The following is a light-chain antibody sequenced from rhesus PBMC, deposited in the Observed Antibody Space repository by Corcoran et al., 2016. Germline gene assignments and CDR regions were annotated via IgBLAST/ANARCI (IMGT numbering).Light chain of an antibody. J-gene: IGLJ1*01. Sequence: QSALTQPPSVSKSLGQSVPISCTGTSSDIGGYNDVSWYQQHPDTAPRLLIYDVSKRPSGVSDRFSGSKSGNTASLTVSGLQAEDEADYYCLVIYGNNYIFGSGTRLTVL. V-gene: IGLV2S9*01. CDR1: SSDIGGYND. CDR2: DVS. CDR3: LVIYGNNYI.